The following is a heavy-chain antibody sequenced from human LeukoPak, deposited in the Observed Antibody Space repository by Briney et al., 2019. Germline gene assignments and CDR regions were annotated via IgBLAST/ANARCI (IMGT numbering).Heavy chain of an antibody. CDR3: AKGKGYYDSSGSYYFGY. V-gene: IGHV3-30*02. D-gene: IGHD3-22*01. J-gene: IGHJ4*02. Sequence: GGSLRLSCAAPGFTFSSYGMHWVRQAPGKGLEWVAFIRYDGSNKYYADSVKGRFTISRDNSKNTLYLQMNSLRAEDTAVYYCAKGKGYYDSSGSYYFGYWGQGTLVTVSS. CDR1: GFTFSSYG. CDR2: IRYDGSNK.